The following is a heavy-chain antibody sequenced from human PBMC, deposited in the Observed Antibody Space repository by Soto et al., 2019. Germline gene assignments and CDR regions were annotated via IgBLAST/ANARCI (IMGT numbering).Heavy chain of an antibody. V-gene: IGHV1-3*01. CDR2: INAGNGNT. CDR3: ARGFAPDYYDSSGYEAFDI. CDR1: GYSFTSYA. J-gene: IGHJ3*02. Sequence: EASVKVSCKASGYSFTSYAIHWVRQAPGQRLEWMGWINAGNGNTKYSQKFQGRVTITRDTSASTAYMELSSLRSEDTAVYYCARGFAPDYYDSSGYEAFDIWGQGTMVTVSS. D-gene: IGHD3-22*01.